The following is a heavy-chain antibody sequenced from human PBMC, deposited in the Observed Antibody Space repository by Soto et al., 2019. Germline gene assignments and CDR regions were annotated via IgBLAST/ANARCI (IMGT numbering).Heavy chain of an antibody. D-gene: IGHD6-13*01. CDR1: AFTFRSFT. J-gene: IGHJ5*02. CDR3: TRDASRDSSARGWFDP. Sequence: GRSLRLSCAAAAFTFRSFTMNWVRQAPGKGLEWVSTISSNSAYIYYTDALRGRFTISRDNAKNSLHLQMNSLRAEHTAVYYCTRDASRDSSARGWFDPWGPGTLVTASS. CDR2: ISSNSAYI. V-gene: IGHV3-21*01.